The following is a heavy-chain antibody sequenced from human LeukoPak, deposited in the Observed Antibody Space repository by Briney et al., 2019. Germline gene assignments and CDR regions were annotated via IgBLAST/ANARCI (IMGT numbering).Heavy chain of an antibody. CDR1: GGSISSGSYY. CDR3: SKEKYYDSSGFAVY. D-gene: IGHD3-22*01. V-gene: IGHV4-61*02. Sequence: SETLSLTCTVSGGSISSGSYYWSWIRQPAGKGLEWIGRIYTSGSTNYNPSLKSRVTISVDTSKNQFSLKLSSVTAADTAVYYCSKEKYYDSSGFAVYWGQGTLVTVSS. J-gene: IGHJ4*02. CDR2: IYTSGST.